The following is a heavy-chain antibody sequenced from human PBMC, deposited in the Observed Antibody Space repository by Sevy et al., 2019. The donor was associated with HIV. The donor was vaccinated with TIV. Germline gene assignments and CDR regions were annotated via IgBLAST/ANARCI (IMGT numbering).Heavy chain of an antibody. CDR3: ARPRSNYVDHYFFYAMDV. D-gene: IGHD4-17*01. J-gene: IGHJ6*02. Sequence: RGSLRLSCAASGFAFSNYYAMHWVRQAPGKGLQWVALISYDGSDKYYADSVKGRFTISRDNFKNTLYLQMNSLTTEDTDVYYCARPRSNYVDHYFFYAMDVWGQGTTVLVSS. V-gene: IGHV3-30-3*01. CDR2: ISYDGSDK. CDR1: GFAFSNYYA.